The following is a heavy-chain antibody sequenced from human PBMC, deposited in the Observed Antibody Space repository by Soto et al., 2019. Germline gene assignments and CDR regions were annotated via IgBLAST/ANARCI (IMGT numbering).Heavy chain of an antibody. Sequence: QVQLVESGGGVVQPGRSLRLSCAASGFTFSSYGMQWVRQAPGKGLEWVAVISYDGSNKYYADSVKGRFTISRDNSKNTLYLQMNSLRAEDTAVYYCAKDVRYYFDYWGQGTLVTVSS. CDR2: ISYDGSNK. CDR1: GFTFSSYG. V-gene: IGHV3-30*18. CDR3: AKDVRYYFDY. J-gene: IGHJ4*02.